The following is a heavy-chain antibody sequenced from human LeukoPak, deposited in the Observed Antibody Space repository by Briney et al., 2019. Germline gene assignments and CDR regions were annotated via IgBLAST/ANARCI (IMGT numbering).Heavy chain of an antibody. CDR3: ARKRRVGDSSGYSDY. Sequence: GGSLRLSCAASGFTFSSYSMNWVRQAPGEGLEWVSSISSSSSYIYYADSVKGRFTISRDNAKNSLYLQMNSLRAEDTAVYYCARKRRVGDSSGYSDYWGQGTLVTVSS. J-gene: IGHJ4*02. D-gene: IGHD3-22*01. V-gene: IGHV3-21*01. CDR1: GFTFSSYS. CDR2: ISSSSSYI.